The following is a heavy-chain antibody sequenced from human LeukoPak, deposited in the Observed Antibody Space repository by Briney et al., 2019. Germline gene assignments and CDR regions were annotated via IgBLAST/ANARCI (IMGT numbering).Heavy chain of an antibody. CDR1: GFTFSSYA. CDR3: AKSVDIYGSGSYYNAFYYYYGMDV. CDR2: ISGSGGST. J-gene: IGHJ6*02. Sequence: PGGSLRLSCAASGFTFSSYAMSWVRQAPGKGLEWVSAISGSGGSTYYADSVKGRFTISRDNSKNTLYLQMNSLRAEDTAVYYCAKSVDIYGSGSYYNAFYYYYGMDVWGQGTTVTVSS. D-gene: IGHD3-10*01. V-gene: IGHV3-23*01.